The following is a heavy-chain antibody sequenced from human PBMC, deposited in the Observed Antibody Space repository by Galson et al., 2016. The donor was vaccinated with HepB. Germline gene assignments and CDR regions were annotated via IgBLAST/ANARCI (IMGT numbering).Heavy chain of an antibody. CDR3: ARAKGGTPWYFDF. Sequence: SETLSLTCSVSGFSITSHYYWSWIRQPPGRGLEWIATIHHTGTTYYDSFLESRFTISVDTSENQFSLKLNSVTAADTAVYFCARAKGGTPWYFDFWGQGILVTVSS. V-gene: IGHV4-38-2*02. J-gene: IGHJ4*02. D-gene: IGHD3-16*01. CDR1: GFSITSHYY. CDR2: IHHTGTT.